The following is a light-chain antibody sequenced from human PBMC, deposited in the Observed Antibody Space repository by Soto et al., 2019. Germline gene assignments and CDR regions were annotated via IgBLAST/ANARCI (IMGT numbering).Light chain of an antibody. Sequence: DIQMTQSPSTLSASVGDRVTITCRASQSISSWLAWYQQKPGKAPKVLIFDASSLESGVPSRFSGSGSGTEFTLTISSLQPEDCATYFCQQYNSMSLTFGGGTKV. CDR3: QQYNSMSLT. J-gene: IGKJ4*01. CDR2: DAS. V-gene: IGKV1-5*01. CDR1: QSISSW.